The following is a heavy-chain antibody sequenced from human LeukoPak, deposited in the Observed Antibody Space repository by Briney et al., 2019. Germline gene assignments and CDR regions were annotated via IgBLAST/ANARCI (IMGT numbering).Heavy chain of an antibody. J-gene: IGHJ4*02. D-gene: IGHD2-15*01. CDR1: GGTFSSYA. CDR2: IIPILGIA. V-gene: IGHV1-69*04. Sequence: GASVKVSCKASGGTFSSYAISWVRQAPGQGLEWMGRIIPILGIANYAQKFQGRVTITADKSTSTAYMELSSLRSEDTAVYYCARGLCSGGSCYSDYWGQGTLVTVSS. CDR3: ARGLCSGGSCYSDY.